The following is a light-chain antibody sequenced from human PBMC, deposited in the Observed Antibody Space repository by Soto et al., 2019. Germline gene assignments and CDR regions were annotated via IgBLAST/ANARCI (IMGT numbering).Light chain of an antibody. Sequence: DIQMTQSPSTLSASVGDRVPITCRASQSISSWLAWYQQKPGKAPKLLIYDASSLESGVPSRFSGSGSGTEFTLTISSLQPDDCATYDCQHYNSYSEAFGQGTKVDI. V-gene: IGKV1-5*01. CDR2: DAS. CDR3: QHYNSYSEA. CDR1: QSISSW. J-gene: IGKJ1*01.